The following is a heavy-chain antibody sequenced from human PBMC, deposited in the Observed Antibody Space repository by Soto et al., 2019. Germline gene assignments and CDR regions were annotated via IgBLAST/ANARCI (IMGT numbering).Heavy chain of an antibody. CDR1: GGTFSSYA. CDR2: IIPIFGTA. J-gene: IGHJ6*02. Sequence: ASVKVSCKASGGTFSSYAISWVRQAPGQGLEWMGGIIPIFGTANYAQKFQGRVTITADKSTSTAYMGLSSLRSEDTAVYYCARSLSKPSYSSGWNYYYYGMDVWGQGTTVTVPS. CDR3: ARSLSKPSYSSGWNYYYYGMDV. D-gene: IGHD6-19*01. V-gene: IGHV1-69*06.